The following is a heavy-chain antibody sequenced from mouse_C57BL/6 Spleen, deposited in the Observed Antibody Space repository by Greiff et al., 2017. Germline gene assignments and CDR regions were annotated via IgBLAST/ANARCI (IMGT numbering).Heavy chain of an antibody. J-gene: IGHJ3*01. Sequence: EVQLQQSGPELVKPGASVKISCKASGYTFTDYYMNWVKQSHGKSLEWIGDINPNNGGTSYNQKFKGKATLTVDKSSSTAYMELRSLTSEDSAVYYCAREGLRRKGFAYWGQGTLVTVSA. CDR3: AREGLRRKGFAY. CDR2: INPNNGGT. D-gene: IGHD2-4*01. V-gene: IGHV1-26*01. CDR1: GYTFTDYY.